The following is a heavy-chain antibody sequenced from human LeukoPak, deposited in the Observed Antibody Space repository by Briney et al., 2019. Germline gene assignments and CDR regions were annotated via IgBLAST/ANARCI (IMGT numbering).Heavy chain of an antibody. J-gene: IGHJ5*02. V-gene: IGHV4-38-2*01. D-gene: IGHD1-26*01. CDR3: ARHGNHRFNRLDP. CDR1: GYPFSNGYY. CDR2: IHHTGFT. Sequence: SETLSLTCGASGYPFSNGYYWSWLRQPPGRGLEWIGTIHHTGFTLYSPSLRSRVTISVDTSTNAFYLKLTSVTAADTAVYYCARHGNHRFNRLDPWGQGTLVTVSS.